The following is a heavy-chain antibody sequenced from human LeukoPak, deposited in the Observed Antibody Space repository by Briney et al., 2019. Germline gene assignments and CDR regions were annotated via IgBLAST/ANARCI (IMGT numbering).Heavy chain of an antibody. CDR3: ARDCSGGSCYSD. Sequence: ASVKVSCKASGGTFSSYAISWVRQAPGQGLEWMGGIIPIFGTANYAQKFQGRVTITADKSTSTAYMELSSLRSEDTAVYYCARDCSGGSCYSDWGQGTLVTVSS. D-gene: IGHD2-15*01. J-gene: IGHJ4*02. V-gene: IGHV1-69*06. CDR2: IIPIFGTA. CDR1: GGTFSSYA.